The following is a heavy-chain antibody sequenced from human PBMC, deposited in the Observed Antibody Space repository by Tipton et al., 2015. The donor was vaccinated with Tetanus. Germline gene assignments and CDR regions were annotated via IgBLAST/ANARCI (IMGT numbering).Heavy chain of an antibody. J-gene: IGHJ5*02. D-gene: IGHD5-12*01. CDR2: IYYSGST. CDR3: AREDIVATILAP. Sequence: TLSLTCTVSGGSISSYYWSWIRQPPGKGLEWIGYIYYSGSTNYNPSLKSRVTISVDTSKNQFSLKLSSVTAADTAVYYCAREDIVATILAPWGQGTLVTVSS. V-gene: IGHV4-59*01. CDR1: GGSISSYY.